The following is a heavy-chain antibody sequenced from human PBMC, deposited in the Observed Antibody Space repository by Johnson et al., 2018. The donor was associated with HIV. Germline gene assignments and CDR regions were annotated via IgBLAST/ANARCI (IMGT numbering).Heavy chain of an antibody. CDR1: GFTLSDYY. CDR3: ASRRVTGGAFDL. D-gene: IGHD2-21*02. Sequence: QVQLVESGGGLVKPGGSLRLSCAASGFTLSDYYMSWIRQAPGKGLEWVSYISNSGSTIYYADSVKGRFTIIRDNARNSLYLQMNSLRAEDTAVYYCASRRVTGGAFDLWGQGTMVTVSS. CDR2: ISNSGSTI. J-gene: IGHJ3*01. V-gene: IGHV3-11*04.